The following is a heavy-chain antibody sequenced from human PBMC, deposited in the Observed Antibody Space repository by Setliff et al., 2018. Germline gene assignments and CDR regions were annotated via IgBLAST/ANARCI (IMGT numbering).Heavy chain of an antibody. V-gene: IGHV1-69*05. CDR1: GGTFSSYT. Sequence: KVSCKASGGTFSSYTITWMRQAPGQGLEWMGRIIPIFATTDYAQKFQGRVTITTDDSTSTAYMALSSLRSEDTAVYYCATSPYSDTSTYSSNFFDYWGQGTLVTVSS. D-gene: IGHD3-22*01. CDR3: ATSPYSDTSTYSSNFFDY. CDR2: IIPIFATT. J-gene: IGHJ4*02.